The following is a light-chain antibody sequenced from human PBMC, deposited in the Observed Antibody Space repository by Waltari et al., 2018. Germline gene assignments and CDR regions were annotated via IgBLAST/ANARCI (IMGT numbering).Light chain of an antibody. J-gene: IGKJ2*01. CDR2: WAS. V-gene: IGKV4-1*01. CDR3: HQYFAPPYT. CDR1: HSLLYYSNNKNY. Sequence: DIVMTQSPDSLTVSLGERATINCKSSHSLLYYSNNKNYISWYQQKPGQAPKLLIYWASTRDCGVPDRFSGSGSETDFTLTISSLQAEDVAVYHCHQYFAPPYTFGRGTKLEIK.